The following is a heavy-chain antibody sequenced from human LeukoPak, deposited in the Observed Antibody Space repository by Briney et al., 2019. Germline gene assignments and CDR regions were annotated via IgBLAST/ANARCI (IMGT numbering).Heavy chain of an antibody. CDR1: GFTFSSYD. V-gene: IGHV3-23*01. CDR3: AKDRHAPGRYCSSTSCLPFDP. J-gene: IGHJ5*02. Sequence: PGGSLRLSCAASGFTFSSYDMSWVRRAPGRGLEWVSAISGSGGSTYYADSVKGRFTISRDNSEKKLYLQMNSLRAEDTAVYYCAKDRHAPGRYCSSTSCLPFDPWGQGTLVTVSS. D-gene: IGHD2-2*01. CDR2: ISGSGGST.